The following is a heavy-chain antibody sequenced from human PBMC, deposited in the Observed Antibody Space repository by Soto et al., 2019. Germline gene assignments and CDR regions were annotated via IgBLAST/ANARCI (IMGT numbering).Heavy chain of an antibody. Sequence: GFLRLSCAASGFTFSSYSMNWVRQAPGKGLEWVSSISSSSSYIYYADSVKGRFTISRDNAKNSLYLQMNSLRAEGTAVYYCASNRRIAGSYDAFDIWGQGTMVTVSS. CDR1: GFTFSSYS. J-gene: IGHJ3*02. CDR3: ASNRRIAGSYDAFDI. D-gene: IGHD1-26*01. V-gene: IGHV3-21*01. CDR2: ISSSSSYI.